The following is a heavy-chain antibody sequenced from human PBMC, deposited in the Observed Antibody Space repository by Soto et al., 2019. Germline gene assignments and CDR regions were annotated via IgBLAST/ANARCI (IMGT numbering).Heavy chain of an antibody. CDR1: GFTFSSYW. CDR2: IKQDGSEK. J-gene: IGHJ5*02. Sequence: GGSLRLSCAASGFTFSSYWMSWVRQAPGKGLEWVANIKQDGSEKYYVDSVKGRFTISRDNAKNSLYLQMNSLRAEDTAVYYCARGLGYSYYDFWSGYPMGGFDPWGQGTLVTVSS. V-gene: IGHV3-7*01. CDR3: ARGLGYSYYDFWSGYPMGGFDP. D-gene: IGHD3-3*01.